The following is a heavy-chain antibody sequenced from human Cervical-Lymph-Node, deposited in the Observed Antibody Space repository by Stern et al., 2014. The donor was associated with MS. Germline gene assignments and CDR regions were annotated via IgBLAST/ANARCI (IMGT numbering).Heavy chain of an antibody. CDR1: GGTFSTSV. V-gene: IGHV1-69*01. CDR2: IALIFETT. CDR3: ARLDTSGYFYYDMDV. J-gene: IGHJ6*02. Sequence: VQLVQSGAEVKKPGSSVKVSCKASGGTFSTSVINWVRQAPGQGLEWMGGIALIFETTNYAQKFQGRVTITADESTSTVYMELSSLRSEDTAVYYCARLDTSGYFYYDMDVWGQGTTVTVSS. D-gene: IGHD3-22*01.